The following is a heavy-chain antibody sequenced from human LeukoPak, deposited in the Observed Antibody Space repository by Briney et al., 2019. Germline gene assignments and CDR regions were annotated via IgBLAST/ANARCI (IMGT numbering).Heavy chain of an antibody. D-gene: IGHD6-19*01. J-gene: IGHJ4*02. CDR1: GFSLSPSGVG. CDR2: ISWDDDK. CDR3: PHTLPAYISGWSQGNFNY. Sequence: SGPTPVKPTQTLTLTCTFSGFSLSPSGVGVGWIRHPPGKALEWLALISWDDDKRYSPFLNTRLTITKHTSNNPVAPTFTTIAPADTATYDCPHTLPAYISGWSQGNFNYWGQGTLVTVSS. V-gene: IGHV2-5*02.